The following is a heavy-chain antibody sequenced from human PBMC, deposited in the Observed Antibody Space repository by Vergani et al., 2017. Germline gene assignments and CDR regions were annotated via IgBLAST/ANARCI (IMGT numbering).Heavy chain of an antibody. V-gene: IGHV4-4*09. Sequence: QVQLQESGPGLVKPSETLSLTCTVSGGSISSYYWSWTRQPPGKGLEWIGYIYTSGSTNYNPSLKSRVTISVDTSKNQFSLKLSSVTAADTAVYYCARLYGAEVDAFYIWGQGTMVTVSS. CDR3: ARLYGAEVDAFYI. D-gene: IGHD4-17*01. CDR1: GGSISSYY. J-gene: IGHJ3*02. CDR2: IYTSGST.